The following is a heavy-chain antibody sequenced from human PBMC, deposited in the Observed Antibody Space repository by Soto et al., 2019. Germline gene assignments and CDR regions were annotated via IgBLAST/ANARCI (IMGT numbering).Heavy chain of an antibody. Sequence: QVQLQQWGTGLLQPTETLSLTCAVYGGSFNGYYWSWIRQPPGKGLERIGEINHSGSTNYNPSLKSLVTISVDSSKNKFSPKMSSVTAADTAVYYCASSRYSYDYWGQGTLVTVSS. J-gene: IGHJ4*02. CDR2: INHSGST. CDR3: ASSRYSYDY. D-gene: IGHD5-18*01. CDR1: GGSFNGYY. V-gene: IGHV4-34*01.